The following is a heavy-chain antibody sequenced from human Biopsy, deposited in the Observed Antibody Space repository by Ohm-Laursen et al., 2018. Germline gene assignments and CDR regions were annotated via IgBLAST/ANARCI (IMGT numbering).Heavy chain of an antibody. CDR3: ARDRGYYSDRTVPGYFDL. Sequence: PPRTLSLTCTVSGDSISSYYWSWIRQPPGKGLQWIGYVYYTGSTDYNPSLQSRVTISVDTSKNHFSLRLRSVTPADTAIYYCARDRGYYSDRTVPGYFDLWGRGTLVTVSS. J-gene: IGHJ2*01. CDR1: GDSISSYY. D-gene: IGHD3-22*01. V-gene: IGHV4-59*01. CDR2: VYYTGST.